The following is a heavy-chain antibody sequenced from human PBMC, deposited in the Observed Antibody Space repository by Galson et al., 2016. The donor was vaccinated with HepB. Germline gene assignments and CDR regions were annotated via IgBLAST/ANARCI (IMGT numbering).Heavy chain of an antibody. CDR3: ARERRLVPYNTYTGYDSFDL. Sequence: SLRLSCAASGFTFSSYWMSWVRQAPGKGLEWVANIKQDGSEKYYVDSVKGRFTIPVDTSKNEFSLRLNSVTAADTAVYFCARERRLVPYNTYTGYDSFDLWGQGTLVTVSS. D-gene: IGHD1-14*01. CDR1: GFTFSSYW. V-gene: IGHV3-7*03. J-gene: IGHJ4*02. CDR2: IKQDGSEK.